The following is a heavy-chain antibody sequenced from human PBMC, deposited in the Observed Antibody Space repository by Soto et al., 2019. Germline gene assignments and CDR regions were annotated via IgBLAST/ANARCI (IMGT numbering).Heavy chain of an antibody. CDR3: ASERVVPAASNPACYYMDV. D-gene: IGHD2-2*01. CDR2: IIPILGIA. V-gene: IGHV1-69*02. CDR1: GGTFSSYT. Sequence: SVKVSCKASGGTFSSYTISCVRQAPGQGLEWMGRIIPILGIANYAQKFQGRVTITADKSTSTAYMELSSLRSEDTAVYYCASERVVPAASNPACYYMDVWVKGTTVTVSS. J-gene: IGHJ6*03.